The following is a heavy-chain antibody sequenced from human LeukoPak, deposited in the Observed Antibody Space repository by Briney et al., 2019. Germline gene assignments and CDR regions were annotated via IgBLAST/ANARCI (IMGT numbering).Heavy chain of an antibody. CDR3: ARVRGDYYGSGIGNWFDP. D-gene: IGHD3-10*01. Sequence: PSETLSLTCAVYGGSFSGYYWSWIRQPPGKGLEWIGEINHSGSTNYNPSLKSRVTISVDTSKNQFSLKLSSVTAADTAVYYCARVRGDYYGSGIGNWFDPWGQGALVTVSS. V-gene: IGHV4-34*01. CDR2: INHSGST. CDR1: GGSFSGYY. J-gene: IGHJ5*02.